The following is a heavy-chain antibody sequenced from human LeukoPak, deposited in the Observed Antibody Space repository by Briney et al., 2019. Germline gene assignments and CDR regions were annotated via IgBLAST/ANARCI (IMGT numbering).Heavy chain of an antibody. CDR2: ITSSSTYT. Sequence: PGGSLRLSCAASGFTFSDYYMSWIRQAPGKGLEWVSYITSSSTYTNYADSAKGRFTISRDDAKNSLYLQMNSLRAEDTAVYYCARLAVWPQFRWSAFDIWGQGTMVTVSS. CDR3: ARLAVWPQFRWSAFDI. D-gene: IGHD2-8*02. J-gene: IGHJ3*02. CDR1: GFTFSDYY. V-gene: IGHV3-11*03.